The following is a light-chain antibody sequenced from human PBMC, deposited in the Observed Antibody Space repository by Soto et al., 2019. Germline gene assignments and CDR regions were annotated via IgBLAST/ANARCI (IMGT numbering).Light chain of an antibody. Sequence: EIILTQSPGTLALSPGDGATLSCRASQTVNRNYLAWYHQRPGQPPRLLIYGVSNRASGVPDRFSGDGSGTEFTLTIGRLDPDDFGVYYCQQYIASPRTFGQGTRVEVK. CDR3: QQYIASPRT. CDR1: QTVNRNY. J-gene: IGKJ1*01. CDR2: GVS. V-gene: IGKV3-20*01.